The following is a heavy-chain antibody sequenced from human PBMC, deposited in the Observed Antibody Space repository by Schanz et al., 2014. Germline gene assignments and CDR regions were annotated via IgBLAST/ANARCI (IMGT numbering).Heavy chain of an antibody. V-gene: IGHV3-23*01. Sequence: EVQLLESGGGLVQPGGSLRLSCAASGFTFTNYAMTWVRQAPGKGLEWVSAISGSGGSTVYADSVKGRFTISRDNSNNTVFLQMNSLRAEDTAVYYCAKHVRSLTGNDYWGQGTLVTVSS. D-gene: IGHD3-9*01. CDR2: ISGSGGST. CDR3: AKHVRSLTGNDY. CDR1: GFTFTNYA. J-gene: IGHJ4*02.